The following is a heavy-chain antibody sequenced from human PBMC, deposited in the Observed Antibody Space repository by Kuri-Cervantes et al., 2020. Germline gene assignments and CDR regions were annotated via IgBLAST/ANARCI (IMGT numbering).Heavy chain of an antibody. D-gene: IGHD3-16*02. CDR1: GYTFTGYY. CDR2: INPNSGGT. Sequence: ASVKVSCKASGYTFTGYYMHWVRQAPGQGLEWMGWINPNSGGTNYAQKFQGRVTMTRDTSTSTAYMELSSLRSEDTAVYYCATGPTSYVWGSYRYGWFDPWGQGTLVTVSS. J-gene: IGHJ5*02. V-gene: IGHV1-2*02. CDR3: ATGPTSYVWGSYRYGWFDP.